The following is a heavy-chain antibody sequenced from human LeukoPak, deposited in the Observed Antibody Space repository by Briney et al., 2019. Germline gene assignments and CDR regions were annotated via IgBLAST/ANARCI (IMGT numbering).Heavy chain of an antibody. Sequence: GGSLILSCAASGFTVSNNYMSWVRQAPGKGLEWVSVIYSGGSTYYADSVKGRFTISRDNSKNTLYLQMNSLRAEDTAVYYCAFTRSGYFDYWGQGTLVTVSS. CDR3: AFTRSGYFDY. D-gene: IGHD2-15*01. CDR2: IYSGGST. V-gene: IGHV3-53*01. J-gene: IGHJ4*02. CDR1: GFTVSNNY.